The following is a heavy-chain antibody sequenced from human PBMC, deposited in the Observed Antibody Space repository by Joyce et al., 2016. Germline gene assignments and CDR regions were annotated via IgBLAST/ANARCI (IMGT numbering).Heavy chain of an antibody. CDR3: VRGISARPGGPNWFDP. V-gene: IGHV3-74*01. Sequence: EVQLVESGGGFVQPGGSLRLSCAASGFSFSGYWIHWVRQAPGKGLVWVARINTDGSSTRFADSVKGRFTISRDNAKNTLYLQMNSLRAEDTAVYYCVRGISARPGGPNWFDPWGQGTLVTVSS. D-gene: IGHD6-6*01. CDR2: INTDGSST. J-gene: IGHJ5*02. CDR1: GFSFSGYW.